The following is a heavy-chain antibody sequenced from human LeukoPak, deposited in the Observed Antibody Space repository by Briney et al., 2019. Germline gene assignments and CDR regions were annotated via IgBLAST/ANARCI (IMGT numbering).Heavy chain of an antibody. CDR1: GYTFTSYY. D-gene: IGHD3-22*01. CDR2: INPSGGST. J-gene: IGHJ4*02. Sequence: ASVKVSCKASGYTFTSYYMHWVRQAPGQGLEWMGIINPSGGSTSYAQKFQGRVNTTRDTSTSTVYMELSSLRSEDTAVYYCARDLWAYYDSSGYEFDYWGQGTLVTVSS. CDR3: ARDLWAYYDSSGYEFDY. V-gene: IGHV1-46*01.